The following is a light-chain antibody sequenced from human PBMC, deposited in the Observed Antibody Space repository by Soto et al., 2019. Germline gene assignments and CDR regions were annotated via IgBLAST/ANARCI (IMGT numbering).Light chain of an antibody. V-gene: IGLV1-44*01. CDR1: SSNIGSNT. CDR2: TND. J-gene: IGLJ2*01. Sequence: QSALTQPPSASGTPGQRVTISCSGISSNIGSNTVNWYQQLPGTAPKLVIHTNDQRPSGVPDRFSGSKSGTSASLAISGLHSEDEADYYCVAWDDSLNGYVVFGGGTKVTVL. CDR3: VAWDDSLNGYVV.